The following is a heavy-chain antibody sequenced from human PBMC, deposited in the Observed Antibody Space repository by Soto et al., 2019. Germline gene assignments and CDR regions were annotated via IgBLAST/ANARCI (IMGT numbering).Heavy chain of an antibody. J-gene: IGHJ4*02. V-gene: IGHV3-33*01. CDR1: GFTFSSYG. D-gene: IGHD3-22*01. CDR2: IWYDGSNK. CDR3: ARGRGGLVVDS. Sequence: QVQLVESGGGVVQPGRSLRLSCAASGFTFSSYGMHWVRQAPGKGLEWVAVIWYDGSNKYYADSVKGRFTISRDNSKNTLYMQMNSLRAGDTAVYYWARGRGGLVVDSWGQGTLVTVSS.